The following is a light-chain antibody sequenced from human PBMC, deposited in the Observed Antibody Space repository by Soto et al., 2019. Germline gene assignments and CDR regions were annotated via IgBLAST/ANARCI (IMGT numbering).Light chain of an antibody. V-gene: IGKV3-20*01. CDR1: QSVNSNY. CDR3: QQYDSTPPT. Sequence: EIVLTQSPGTLSLSPGERATLSCRASQSVNSNYLAWYQRKPGQAPRLLIYGASNRATDIPYRFSASGSGTDFTLTTTRLEAEDFAVYYCQQYDSTPPTFGKGTKVEVK. J-gene: IGKJ1*01. CDR2: GAS.